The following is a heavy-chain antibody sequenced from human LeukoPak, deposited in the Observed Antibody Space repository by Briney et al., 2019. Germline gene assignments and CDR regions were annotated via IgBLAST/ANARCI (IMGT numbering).Heavy chain of an antibody. J-gene: IGHJ6*03. CDR3: ARGPRYAAYYFYYMDV. V-gene: IGHV3-11*04. CDR1: GFTFSDYY. CDR2: ISSGRSTI. Sequence: GRSLRLSCAASGFTFSDYYMSCIRQAPGKGLEWVSYISSGRSTIYYADSVKGRFTIYRDNAKNSLYLQMNSLRAEDTAVYYCARGPRYAAYYFYYMDVWGKGTTVTVSS. D-gene: IGHD5-12*01.